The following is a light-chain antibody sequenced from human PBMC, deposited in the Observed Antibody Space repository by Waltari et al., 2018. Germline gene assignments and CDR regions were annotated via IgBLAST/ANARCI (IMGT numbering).Light chain of an antibody. CDR1: QSVLYSSNNKNY. CDR2: WAS. Sequence: DIVMTQSPDSLAVSLGERVTIHCKSSQSVLYSSNNKNYLAWYQQKPGQPPKLLIYWASTRESGVPDRFSGSGSGTDFTLTISSLQAEDVAVYYCQQYYSTPQTFGQGTKVEIK. CDR3: QQYYSTPQT. V-gene: IGKV4-1*01. J-gene: IGKJ1*01.